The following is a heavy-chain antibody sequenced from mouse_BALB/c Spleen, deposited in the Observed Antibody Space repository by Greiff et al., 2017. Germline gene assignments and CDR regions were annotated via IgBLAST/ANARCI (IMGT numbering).Heavy chain of an antibody. CDR2: INPYNDGT. Sequence: EVQLQQSGPELVKPGASVKMSCKASGYTFTSYVMHWVKQKPGQGLEWIGYINPYNDGTKYNEKFKGKATLTSEKSSSTAYMELSSLTSEDSAVYYCAREGGFITTNYYAMDYWGQRTSVTVSS. D-gene: IGHD1-1*01. CDR1: GYTFTSYV. V-gene: IGHV1-14*01. CDR3: AREGGFITTNYYAMDY. J-gene: IGHJ4*01.